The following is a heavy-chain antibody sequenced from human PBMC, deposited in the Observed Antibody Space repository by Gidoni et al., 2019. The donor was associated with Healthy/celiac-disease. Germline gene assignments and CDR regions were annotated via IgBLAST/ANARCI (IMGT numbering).Heavy chain of an antibody. V-gene: IGHV3-33*01. D-gene: IGHD4-17*01. CDR3: ARDDVTTLAFDI. CDR1: GFTFSSYG. J-gene: IGHJ3*02. Sequence: QVQLVESGGGVVQPGRSLRLSSAASGFTFSSYGMHWVRQAPGKGLEWVAVIWYDGSNKYYADSVKGRFTISRDNSKNTLYLQMNSLRAEDTAVYYCARDDVTTLAFDIWGQGTMVTVSS. CDR2: IWYDGSNK.